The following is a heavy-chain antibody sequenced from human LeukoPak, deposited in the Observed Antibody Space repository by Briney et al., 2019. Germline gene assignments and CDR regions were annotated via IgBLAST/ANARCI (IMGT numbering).Heavy chain of an antibody. CDR3: ARVEYCTGGSCYLVDY. J-gene: IGHJ4*02. CDR2: IKQDGSDK. CDR1: GFTFSAYW. Sequence: PGGSLRLSCGVSGFTFSAYWMSWVRQAPGKGLEWVANIKQDGSDKYYVDSVKGRFTISRDNAKNSLFLQMNSLRAEDTAVYYCARVEYCTGGSCYLVDYWGRGTLVTVSS. D-gene: IGHD2-15*01. V-gene: IGHV3-7*01.